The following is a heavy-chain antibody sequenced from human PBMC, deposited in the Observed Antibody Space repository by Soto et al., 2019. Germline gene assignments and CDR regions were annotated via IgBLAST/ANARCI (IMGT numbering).Heavy chain of an antibody. CDR1: GGSISSYY. CDR3: ARLGGYCSSTSCYGYYGMDV. D-gene: IGHD2-2*01. V-gene: IGHV4-59*01. J-gene: IGHJ6*02. Sequence: SETLSLTCTVSGGSISSYYWSWIRQPPGKGLEWIGYIYYSGSTNYNPSLKSRVTISVDTSKNQFSLKLSSVTAADTAVYYCARLGGYCSSTSCYGYYGMDVWGQGTTVT. CDR2: IYYSGST.